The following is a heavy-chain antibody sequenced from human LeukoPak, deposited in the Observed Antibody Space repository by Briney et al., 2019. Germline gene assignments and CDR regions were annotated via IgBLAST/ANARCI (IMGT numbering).Heavy chain of an antibody. Sequence: PGRSLRLSCAASGFTFSNYGVHWVRQTPGKGLEWVAVISFDGSNKYYADSVKGRFTISRDNSKNTLYLQMNSLRAEDTAVYYCAKGGSGSGWNYFDYWGQGTLVTVSS. CDR1: GFTFSNYG. CDR2: ISFDGSNK. CDR3: AKGGSGSGWNYFDY. V-gene: IGHV3-30*18. J-gene: IGHJ4*02. D-gene: IGHD6-19*01.